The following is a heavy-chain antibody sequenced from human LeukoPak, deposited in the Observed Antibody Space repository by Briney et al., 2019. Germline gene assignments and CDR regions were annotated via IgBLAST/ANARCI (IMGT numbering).Heavy chain of an antibody. Sequence: WGSLRLSCAASGFTFSSYWMSWVRQAQGKGLVWVANIKQDGSENYYVDSVKGRFTISRDNAKNSLYLQMSSLRAEDTAVYYCARESDIVVVPAAPTRHESSYGMDVWGQGTTVTVSS. CDR3: ARESDIVVVPAAPTRHESSYGMDV. J-gene: IGHJ6*02. D-gene: IGHD2-2*01. V-gene: IGHV3-7*01. CDR1: GFTFSSYW. CDR2: IKQDGSEN.